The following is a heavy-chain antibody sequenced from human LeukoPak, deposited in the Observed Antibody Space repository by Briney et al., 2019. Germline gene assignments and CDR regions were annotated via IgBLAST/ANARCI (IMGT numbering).Heavy chain of an antibody. CDR3: AIGGDSSTSCYRCFNY. CDR2: TYPGDSDT. V-gene: IGHV5-51*01. CDR1: GYRFANYW. D-gene: IGHD2-2*01. J-gene: IGHJ4*02. Sequence: GESLKISCKGSGYRFANYWIGWVRQMPGKGPEWMGITYPGDSDTRYSPSFQGQVTISADRSITTAYLQWSSLKASDTAMYYCAIGGDSSTSCYRCFNYWGQGTLVSVSS.